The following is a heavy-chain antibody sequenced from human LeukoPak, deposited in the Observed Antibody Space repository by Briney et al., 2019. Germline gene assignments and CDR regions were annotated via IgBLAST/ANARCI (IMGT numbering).Heavy chain of an antibody. CDR1: GYTFTSYD. D-gene: IGHD4-23*01. Sequence: ASVKVSCKASGYTFTSYDINWVRQATGHGLEWMGWMNPNSGNTGYAQKFQGRVTMTRNPSISTAYRELGSLRSEDTAVYYCARPGEGYGGEINGGGAYYFDYWGQGTLVTVSS. J-gene: IGHJ4*02. CDR2: MNPNSGNT. CDR3: ARPGEGYGGEINGGGAYYFDY. V-gene: IGHV1-8*01.